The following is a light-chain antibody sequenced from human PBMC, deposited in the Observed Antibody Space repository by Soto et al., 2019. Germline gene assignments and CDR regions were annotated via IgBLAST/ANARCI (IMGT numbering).Light chain of an antibody. V-gene: IGLV2-8*01. CDR3: SSYAGSNNFVV. CDR1: SSDVGGYNY. J-gene: IGLJ2*01. Sequence: QSVLTQPPSASGSPGQSVTISCTGTSSDVGGYNYVSWYQQHSSKAPNLMIYEVSKRPSGVPDRFSGSKSGNTASLTVSGLQAEDEADYYCSSYAGSNNFVVFGGGTKLTVL. CDR2: EVS.